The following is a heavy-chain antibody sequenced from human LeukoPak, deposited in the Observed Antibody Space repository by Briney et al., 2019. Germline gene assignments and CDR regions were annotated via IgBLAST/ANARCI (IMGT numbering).Heavy chain of an antibody. V-gene: IGHV4-34*01. CDR3: ARVEHSGYSYGSVDY. D-gene: IGHD5-18*01. CDR2: INHSGST. Sequence: PSETLSLTCAVYGGSFSGYYWSWIRQPPGKGLEWMGEINHSGSTNYNPSLKSRVTISVDRSKNQFSLKLSSVTAADTAVYYCARVEHSGYSYGSVDYWGQGTLVTVSS. J-gene: IGHJ4*02. CDR1: GGSFSGYY.